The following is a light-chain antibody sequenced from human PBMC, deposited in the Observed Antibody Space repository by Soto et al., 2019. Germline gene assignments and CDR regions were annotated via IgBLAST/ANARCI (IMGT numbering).Light chain of an antibody. CDR3: SSYTGSSTTV. Sequence: QSALTQPASVSGSPGQSITISCTGNSTDVGGYNYVSWYQQHPGKAPKLMIYDVSNRPSGVSNRFAGSTSGNTASLTISGLEAEDEDYYCSSSYTGSSTTVFGGGTKLTVL. CDR1: STDVGGYNY. V-gene: IGLV2-14*01. J-gene: IGLJ2*01. CDR2: DVS.